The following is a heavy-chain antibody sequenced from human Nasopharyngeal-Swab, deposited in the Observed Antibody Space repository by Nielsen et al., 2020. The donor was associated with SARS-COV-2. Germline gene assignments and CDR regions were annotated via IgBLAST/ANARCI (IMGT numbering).Heavy chain of an antibody. CDR3: ANEGGYSGHGTFDY. Sequence: GGSLRLSCAASGFTLSSYWMHWVRQAPGKGLVWVSRINSDGSSTSYADSVKGRFTISRDNSKNSLYLQMNSLRTEDTALYYCANEGGYSGHGTFDYWGQGTLVTVSS. D-gene: IGHD5-12*01. CDR1: GFTLSSYW. CDR2: INSDGSST. J-gene: IGHJ4*02. V-gene: IGHV3-74*01.